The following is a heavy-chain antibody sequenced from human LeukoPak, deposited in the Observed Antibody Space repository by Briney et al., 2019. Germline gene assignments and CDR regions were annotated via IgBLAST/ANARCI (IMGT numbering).Heavy chain of an antibody. CDR3: AISVTYSSYAFDI. CDR1: GGSLSSSSYY. CDR2: TYYSGST. D-gene: IGHD2-15*01. J-gene: IGHJ3*02. V-gene: IGHV4-39*07. Sequence: SETLSLTCTVSGGSLSSSSYYWGWIRQPPGKGLEWIGRTYYSGSTYYNPSLKSRVTISVDTSKNQFSRKLSSVTAADTAVYYCAISVTYSSYAFDIWGQGTMVTVSS.